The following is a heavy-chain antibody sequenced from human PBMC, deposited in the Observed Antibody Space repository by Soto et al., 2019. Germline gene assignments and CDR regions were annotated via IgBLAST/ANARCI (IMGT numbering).Heavy chain of an antibody. CDR1: GYSFTSYW. Sequence: PGESLKISCKSSGYSFTSYWIGWVRQMPGKGLEWRGNIYPSDSDNRYSPAFQGQVTISADKSMNTAYLQWSSLKASDTAMYYCARGPGIYYETSGFHNGDAFDIWGQGTMVTVSS. J-gene: IGHJ3*02. D-gene: IGHD3-22*01. CDR2: IYPSDSDN. V-gene: IGHV5-51*01. CDR3: ARGPGIYYETSGFHNGDAFDI.